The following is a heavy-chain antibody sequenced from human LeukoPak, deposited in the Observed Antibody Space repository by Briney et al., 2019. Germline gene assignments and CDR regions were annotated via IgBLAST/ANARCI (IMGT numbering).Heavy chain of an antibody. V-gene: IGHV3-66*01. CDR3: ARGSRDCYGMFDP. Sequence: PGGSLRLSCAASGITVSSDYMSWVRQAPGKGLEWVSVIYSGGSTYYADSVKGRFTISRDNSKNTLYLQMNSLRAEDTAVYYCARGSRDCYGMFDPWGQGTLVTVSS. CDR2: IYSGGST. J-gene: IGHJ5*02. CDR1: GITVSSDY. D-gene: IGHD5-24*01.